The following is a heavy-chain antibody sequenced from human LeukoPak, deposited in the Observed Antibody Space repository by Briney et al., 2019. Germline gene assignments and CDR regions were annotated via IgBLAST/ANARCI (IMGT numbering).Heavy chain of an antibody. CDR2: ISGSGVST. J-gene: IGHJ4*02. CDR3: AKVSRPSSRGCYLEN. V-gene: IGHV3-23*01. D-gene: IGHD3-22*01. CDR1: GFTFSGYA. Sequence: PGGSMSLSCAASGFTFSGYAMSWVRQAPGTGLEWVSGISGSGVSTFYADSVKGRFTISRDNSKNTVYLQLKSLRRDDTAVYYCAKVSRPSSRGCYLENWGQGTLVAVSS.